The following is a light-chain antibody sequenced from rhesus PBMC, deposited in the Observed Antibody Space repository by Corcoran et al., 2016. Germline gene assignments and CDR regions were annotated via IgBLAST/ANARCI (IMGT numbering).Light chain of an antibody. CDR2: KAS. CDR1: ESVNNY. CDR3: QHGYGTPPT. Sequence: DIQMTQSPSSLSASVGDRVTITCRTSESVNNYLNWYQQKPGKAPKLLIYKASTLQSGVPSRFSGSGSGTDYTFTIRSLQHEDVATYYWQHGYGTPPTFGQGTKVEIK. V-gene: IGKV1-74*01. J-gene: IGKJ1*01.